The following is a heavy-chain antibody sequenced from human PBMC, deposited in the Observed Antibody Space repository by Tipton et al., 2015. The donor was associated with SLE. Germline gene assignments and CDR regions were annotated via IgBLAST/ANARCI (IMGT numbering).Heavy chain of an antibody. Sequence: TLSLTCAVYGGSFSGYYWSWIRQPPGKGLKWIGEINHSGSTNYNPSLKSRVTISVDTSKNQFSLKLSSVTAADTAVFYCARDSYDSSGYYPDAFDIWGQGTMVTVSS. CDR1: GGSFSGYY. J-gene: IGHJ3*02. CDR2: INHSGST. D-gene: IGHD3-22*01. CDR3: ARDSYDSSGYYPDAFDI. V-gene: IGHV4-34*01.